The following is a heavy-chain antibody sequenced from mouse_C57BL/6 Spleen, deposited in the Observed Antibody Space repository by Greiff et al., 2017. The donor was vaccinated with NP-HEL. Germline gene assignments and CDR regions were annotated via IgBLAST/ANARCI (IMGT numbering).Heavy chain of an antibody. J-gene: IGHJ1*03. CDR3: ARHPYYYGSRVPYWYFDV. V-gene: IGHV1-62-2*01. Sequence: QVQLQQSGAELVKPGASVKLSCKASGYTFTEYTIHWVKQRSGQGLEWIGWFYPGSGSIKYNEKFKDKATLTADKSSSTVYMELSRLTSEDSAVYFCARHPYYYGSRVPYWYFDVWGTGTTVTVSS. CDR1: GYTFTEYT. D-gene: IGHD1-1*01. CDR2: FYPGSGSI.